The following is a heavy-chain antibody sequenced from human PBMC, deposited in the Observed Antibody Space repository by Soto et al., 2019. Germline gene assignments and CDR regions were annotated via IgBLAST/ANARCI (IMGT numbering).Heavy chain of an antibody. CDR3: AREGIAVAGWMDV. Sequence: SETLSLTCTVSGGSISSYDWSWIRQPPGKGLEWIGYIYYSGSTNYNPSLKSRVTISVDTSKNQFSPKLSSVTAADTAVYYCAREGIAVAGWMDVWGQGTTVTVSS. CDR1: GGSISSYD. V-gene: IGHV4-59*01. J-gene: IGHJ6*02. CDR2: IYYSGST. D-gene: IGHD6-19*01.